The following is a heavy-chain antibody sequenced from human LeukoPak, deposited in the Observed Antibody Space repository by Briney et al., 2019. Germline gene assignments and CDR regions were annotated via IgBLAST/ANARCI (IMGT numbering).Heavy chain of an antibody. CDR3: ARDPELLWFGELSTWGNAFDI. Sequence: VASVKVSCKASGYTFTSYGIGWVRQAPGQGLEWMGWISASNGNTNYAQKLQGRVTMTTDTSTSTAYMELRSLRSDDTAVYYCARDPELLWFGELSTWGNAFDIWGQGTMVTVSS. CDR2: ISASNGNT. V-gene: IGHV1-18*04. J-gene: IGHJ3*02. D-gene: IGHD3-10*01. CDR1: GYTFTSYG.